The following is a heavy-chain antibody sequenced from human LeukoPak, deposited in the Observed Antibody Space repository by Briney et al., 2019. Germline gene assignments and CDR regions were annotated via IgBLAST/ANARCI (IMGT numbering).Heavy chain of an antibody. J-gene: IGHJ2*01. CDR1: GFTFSNYA. CDR3: AKAVSPWYHDL. D-gene: IGHD5/OR15-5a*01. CDR2: ISDSGDTT. Sequence: GGSLRLSCAASGFTFSNYAMSWVRQAPGKGLEWVSGISDSGDTTHYADSVKGRFTISRDNSKNTLYVQMNSLRAEDTAVYYCAKAVSPWYHDLWGRGTQVTVSS. V-gene: IGHV3-23*01.